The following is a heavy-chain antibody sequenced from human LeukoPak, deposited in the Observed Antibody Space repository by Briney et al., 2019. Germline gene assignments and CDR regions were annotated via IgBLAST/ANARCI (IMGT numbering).Heavy chain of an antibody. CDR1: GYTFTSYA. CDR3: ARDGGFGGYSIDY. D-gene: IGHD3-22*01. CDR2: INAGNGNT. V-gene: IGHV1-3*01. Sequence: ASVKVSCKASGYTFTSYAMHWVRQAPGRRLEWMGWINAGNGNTKYSQKFQGRVTITRDTSASTAYMELSSLRSEDTAVYYCARDGGFGGYSIDYWGQGTLVTVSS. J-gene: IGHJ4*02.